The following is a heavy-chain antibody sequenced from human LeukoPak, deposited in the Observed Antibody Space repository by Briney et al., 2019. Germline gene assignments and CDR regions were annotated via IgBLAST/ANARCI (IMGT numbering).Heavy chain of an antibody. D-gene: IGHD2-2*01. V-gene: IGHV5-51*01. J-gene: IGHJ6*02. CDR1: GYSFTSYW. CDR2: IYPGDSDT. Sequence: GESLKISCKGSGYSFTSYWIGWVRQMPGKGLEWMGIIYPGDSDTKYSPSFQGQVTISADKSISTAYLQWSSLKASDTAVYYCARLGCSSTSWPGVGYYYYGMDVWGQGTTVTVSS. CDR3: ARLGCSSTSWPGVGYYYYGMDV.